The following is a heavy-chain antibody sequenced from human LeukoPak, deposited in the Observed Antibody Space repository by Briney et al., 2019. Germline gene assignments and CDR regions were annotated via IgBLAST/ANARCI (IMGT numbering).Heavy chain of an antibody. CDR2: IKQDGSEK. D-gene: IGHD1-26*01. CDR3: ARDKIVGATQFDY. J-gene: IGHJ4*02. CDR1: GFTFSNYA. Sequence: GGSLRLSCAASGFTFSNYAMNWVRQAPGKGLEWVANIKQDGSEKYYVDSVKGRFTISRDNAKNSLYLQMNSLRAEDTAVYYCARDKIVGATQFDYWGQGTLVTVSS. V-gene: IGHV3-7*01.